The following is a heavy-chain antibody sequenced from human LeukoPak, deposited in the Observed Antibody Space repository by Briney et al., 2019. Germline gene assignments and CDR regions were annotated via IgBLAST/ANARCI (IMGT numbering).Heavy chain of an antibody. Sequence: ASVKVSCKASGYTFTGYYMHWVRQAPGQGLEWMGWINPNRGGTNYAQKFQGRVTMTRDTSISTAYMELSRLRSDDTAVYYCARARGIAAAGYGMDVWGQGTTVTVSS. CDR3: ARARGIAAAGYGMDV. CDR2: INPNRGGT. D-gene: IGHD6-13*01. V-gene: IGHV1-2*02. CDR1: GYTFTGYY. J-gene: IGHJ6*02.